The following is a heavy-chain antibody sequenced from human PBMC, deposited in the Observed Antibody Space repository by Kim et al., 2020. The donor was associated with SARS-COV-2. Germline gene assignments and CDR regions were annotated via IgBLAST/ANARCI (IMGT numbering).Heavy chain of an antibody. V-gene: IGHV1-69*13. J-gene: IGHJ6*02. CDR3: ASSLPGEFGGMDV. D-gene: IGHD3-16*01. CDR1: GGTFSSYA. Sequence: SVKVSCKASGGTFSSYAISWVRQAPGQGLEWMGGIIPIFGTANYAQKSQGRVTITADESTSTAYMELSSLRSEDTAVYYCASSLPGEFGGMDVWGQGTTVTVSS. CDR2: IIPIFGTA.